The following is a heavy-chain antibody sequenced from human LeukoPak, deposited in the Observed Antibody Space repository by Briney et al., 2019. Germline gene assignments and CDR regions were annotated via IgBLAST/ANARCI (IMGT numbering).Heavy chain of an antibody. Sequence: PGGSLRLSCAASGFTFSSYWMSWVRQAPGKGLEWVANIKQDGSEKYYVDSVKGRFTISRDNAKTSLYLQMNSLRVEDTAVYYCARDQNKGRLETGLGYWGQGTVVTVSA. J-gene: IGHJ4*02. V-gene: IGHV3-7*01. CDR3: ARDQNKGRLETGLGY. CDR1: GFTFSSYW. CDR2: IKQDGSEK.